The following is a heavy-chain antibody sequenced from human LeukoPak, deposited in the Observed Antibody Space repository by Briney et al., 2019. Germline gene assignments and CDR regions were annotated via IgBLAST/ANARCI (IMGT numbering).Heavy chain of an antibody. Sequence: ASVTVSCKASGYTFTVYYMHWVRQAPGQGLEWMGWINPNSGGTNYQGRVTMTRDTSISTAYMELSRLRSDATAVYYCARRRYYGSGNYGMDVWGQGTTVTVSS. CDR2: INPNSGGT. CDR1: GYTFTVYY. D-gene: IGHD3-10*01. J-gene: IGHJ6*02. V-gene: IGHV1-2*02. CDR3: ARRRYYGSGNYGMDV.